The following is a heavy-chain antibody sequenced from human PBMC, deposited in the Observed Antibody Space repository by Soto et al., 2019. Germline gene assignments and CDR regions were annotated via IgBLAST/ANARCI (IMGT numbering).Heavy chain of an antibody. CDR2: ISSSSSYI. D-gene: IGHD3-10*01. V-gene: IGHV3-21*01. CDR1: GFTFSSYS. Sequence: EVQLVESGGGLVKPGGSLRLSCAASGFTFSSYSINWVRQAPGKGLEWVSSISSSSSYIYYADSVKGRFTISRDNAKNSLYLQMNSLRAEDTAVYYCARRLPHSGNFQHWGQGTLVTVSS. J-gene: IGHJ1*01. CDR3: ARRLPHSGNFQH.